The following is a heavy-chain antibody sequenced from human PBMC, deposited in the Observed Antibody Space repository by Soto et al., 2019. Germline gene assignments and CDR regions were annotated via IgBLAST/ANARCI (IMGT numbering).Heavy chain of an antibody. CDR1: GGAFSGYY. Sequence: TLSVTCAVYGGAFSGYYWSWIRQPPGKGLEWIGEINHSGSTNYNPSLKSRVTISVDTSKNQFSLKLSSVTAADTAVYYCARNRYGYDFWSGYYTGPYYYYGMDVWGQGTTVTVSS. J-gene: IGHJ6*02. CDR2: INHSGST. V-gene: IGHV4-34*01. CDR3: ARNRYGYDFWSGYYTGPYYYYGMDV. D-gene: IGHD3-3*01.